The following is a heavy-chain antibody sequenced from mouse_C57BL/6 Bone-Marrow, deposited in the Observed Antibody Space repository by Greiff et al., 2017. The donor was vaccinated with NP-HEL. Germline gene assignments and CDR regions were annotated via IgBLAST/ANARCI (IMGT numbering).Heavy chain of an antibody. V-gene: IGHV1-9*01. Sequence: VQLQQSGAELMKPGASVKLSCKATGYTFTGYWIEWVKQRPGHGLEWIGEILPGSGSTYYNEKFTGKATFTAYTSSNTAYMQHSRLTTEDTAIYYCASPAIDYWGQGTTLTVSS. J-gene: IGHJ2*01. CDR3: ASPAIDY. CDR1: GYTFTGYW. CDR2: ILPGSGST.